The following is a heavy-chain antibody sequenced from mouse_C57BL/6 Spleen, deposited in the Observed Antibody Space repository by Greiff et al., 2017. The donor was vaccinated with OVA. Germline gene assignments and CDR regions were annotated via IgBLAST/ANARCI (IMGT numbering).Heavy chain of an antibody. D-gene: IGHD2-4*01. Sequence: EVQLQQSGPVLVKPGASVKMSCKASGYTFTDYYMNWVKQSHGKSLEWIGVINPYNGGTSYNQKFKGKAPLTVDKSSSTAYMELNSLTSEDSAVYYCARDYDGYFDVWGTGTTVTVSS. CDR1: GYTFTDYY. CDR3: ARDYDGYFDV. CDR2: INPYNGGT. V-gene: IGHV1-19*01. J-gene: IGHJ1*03.